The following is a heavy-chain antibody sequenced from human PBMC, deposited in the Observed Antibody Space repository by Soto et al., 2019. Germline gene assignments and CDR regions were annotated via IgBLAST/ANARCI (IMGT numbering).Heavy chain of an antibody. V-gene: IGHV3-23*01. CDR1: GFTFSSYA. Sequence: GGSLRLSCAASGFTFSSYAMSWVRQAPGKGLEWVSAISGSGGSTYYADSVKGRFTISRDNSKNTLYLQMNSLRAEDTVVYYCVKDPIVVVPAAMMGHIWGQGTMVTVSS. CDR2: ISGSGGST. CDR3: VKDPIVVVPAAMMGHI. D-gene: IGHD2-2*01. J-gene: IGHJ3*02.